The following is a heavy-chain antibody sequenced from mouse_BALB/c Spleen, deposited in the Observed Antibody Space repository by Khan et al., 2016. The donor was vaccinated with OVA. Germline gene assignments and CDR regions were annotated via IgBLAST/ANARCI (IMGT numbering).Heavy chain of an antibody. Sequence: VKLLESGPGLVAPSPSLSITCTVSGFSLTSYGVHWVRQPPGKGLEWLVVIWSDGSTNYNSVLKSRLSISKDNSKSQVFLKMNSLQTDDTAIYYCARWFDGYSSLYAMDYWGQGTSVTVSS. V-gene: IGHV2-6*02. CDR1: GFSLTSYG. D-gene: IGHD2-3*01. CDR2: IWSDGST. CDR3: ARWFDGYSSLYAMDY. J-gene: IGHJ4*01.